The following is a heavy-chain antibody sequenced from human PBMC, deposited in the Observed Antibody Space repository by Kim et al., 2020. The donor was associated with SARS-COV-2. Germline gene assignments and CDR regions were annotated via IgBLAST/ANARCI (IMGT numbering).Heavy chain of an antibody. D-gene: IGHD6-19*01. Sequence: KSRVTIAVDTSKNQFSLKLSSVTAADTAVYYCARVPYSSGWYMVGFAFDIWGQGTMVTVSS. V-gene: IGHV4-59*01. CDR3: ARVPYSSGWYMVGFAFDI. J-gene: IGHJ3*02.